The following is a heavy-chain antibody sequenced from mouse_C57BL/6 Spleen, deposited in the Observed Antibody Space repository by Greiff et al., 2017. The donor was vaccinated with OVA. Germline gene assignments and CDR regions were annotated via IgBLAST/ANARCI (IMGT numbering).Heavy chain of an antibody. D-gene: IGHD4-1*01. CDR2: INPSNGGT. CDR1: GYTFTSYW. Sequence: VQLQQPGTELVKPGASVKLSCKASGYTFTSYWMHWVKQRPGQGLEWIGNINPSNGGTNYNEKFKSKATLTVDKSSSAAYMQLSSLTSEDSAVYYCARGELTGRYFDVWGTGTTVTVSS. J-gene: IGHJ1*03. CDR3: ARGELTGRYFDV. V-gene: IGHV1-53*01.